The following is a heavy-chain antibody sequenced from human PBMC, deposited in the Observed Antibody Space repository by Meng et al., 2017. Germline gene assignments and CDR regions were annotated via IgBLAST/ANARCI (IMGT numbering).Heavy chain of an antibody. CDR1: GFAFSSYA. V-gene: IGHV3-23*04. CDR2: ISGSGGST. Sequence: EVLRVESGGGLVKPGGSLRLSCAASGFAFSSYAMGWARQGPGKGLEWVSAISGSGGSTYYADSVKGRFTISRDNSKNTLYLQMNSLRAEDTAVYYCAKGPQTTKSLTAYWGQGTLVTVSS. J-gene: IGHJ4*02. CDR3: AKGPQTTKSLTAY. D-gene: IGHD2-21*02.